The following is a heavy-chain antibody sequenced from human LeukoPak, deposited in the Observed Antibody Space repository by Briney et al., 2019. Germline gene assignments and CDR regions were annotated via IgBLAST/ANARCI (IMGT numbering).Heavy chain of an antibody. D-gene: IGHD6-6*01. Sequence: SETLSLTCTVSGGSISSGDYYWSWIRQPPGKGLEWIGYIYYSGSTYYNPSLKSRVTISVDTSKNQFSLKLSSVTAADTAVYYCAREAGPYIAARRRFDYWGQGTLVTVSS. V-gene: IGHV4-30-4*08. J-gene: IGHJ4*02. CDR3: AREAGPYIAARRRFDY. CDR2: IYYSGST. CDR1: GGSISSGDYY.